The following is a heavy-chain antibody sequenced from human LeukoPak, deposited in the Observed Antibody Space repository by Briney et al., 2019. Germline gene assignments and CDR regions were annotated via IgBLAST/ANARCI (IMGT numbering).Heavy chain of an antibody. CDR2: IYYSGST. Sequence: PSETLSLTCTVSGGSISSHYWSWIRQPPGKGLEWIGYIYYSGSTNYNPSLKSRVTISVDTSKNQFSLKLTSVTAADTAVYYCAGNHDSGDYVDYWGQGTLVTVSS. CDR3: AGNHDSGDYVDY. V-gene: IGHV4-59*11. J-gene: IGHJ4*02. CDR1: GGSISSHY. D-gene: IGHD4-17*01.